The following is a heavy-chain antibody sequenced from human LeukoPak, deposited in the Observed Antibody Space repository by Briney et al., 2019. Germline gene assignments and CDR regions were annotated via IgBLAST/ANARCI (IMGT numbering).Heavy chain of an antibody. CDR3: ARWGRAGSYFDY. J-gene: IGHJ4*02. CDR2: IYTSGST. V-gene: IGHV4-4*07. Sequence: SETLSLTCTVSGGSISSYYWSWIRQPAGKGLEWTRRIYTSGSTNYNPSLKSRVTMSVDTSKNQFSLKLSSVIAADTAVYYCARWGRAGSYFDYWGQGTLVTVSS. CDR1: GGSISSYY. D-gene: IGHD3-16*01.